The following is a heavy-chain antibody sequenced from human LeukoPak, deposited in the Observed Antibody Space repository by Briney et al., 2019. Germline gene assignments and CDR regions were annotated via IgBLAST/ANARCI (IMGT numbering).Heavy chain of an antibody. CDR1: GGSISSSSYY. D-gene: IGHD3-10*01. CDR2: IYYSGST. Sequence: SETLSLTCTVSGGSISSSSYYWGWIRQPPGKGLEWIGSIYYSGSTYYNPSLKSRVTISVDTSKNQFSLKLSSVTAADTAVYYCARHSDYYGSGSYPRPGFDPWGQGTLVTVSP. J-gene: IGHJ5*02. CDR3: ARHSDYYGSGSYPRPGFDP. V-gene: IGHV4-39*01.